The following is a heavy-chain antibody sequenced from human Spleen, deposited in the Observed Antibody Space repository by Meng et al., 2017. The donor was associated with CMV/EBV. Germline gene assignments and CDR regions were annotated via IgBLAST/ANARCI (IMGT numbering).Heavy chain of an antibody. Sequence: GGSLRLSCAASGFTFDDCTMHWVRQVPGKGLEWVSLISWDGSSIYYADSVKGRFTISRDNAKNSVYLQMNSLRTEDMASYYCAKDRVVYDFSYSMDVWGQGTTVTVSS. J-gene: IGHJ6*02. CDR3: AKDRVVYDFSYSMDV. CDR1: GFTFDDCT. CDR2: ISWDGSSI. V-gene: IGHV3-43*01. D-gene: IGHD3-3*01.